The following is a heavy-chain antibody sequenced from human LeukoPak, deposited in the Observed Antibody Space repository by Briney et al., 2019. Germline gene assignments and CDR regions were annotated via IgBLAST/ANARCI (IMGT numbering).Heavy chain of an antibody. CDR3: ARALEDYGEEFDY. V-gene: IGHV3-7*01. CDR1: GFTFSTYW. Sequence: PGGSLRLSCAASGFTFSTYWMSWVRQAPGKGLEWVANIKQDESENSYVDSVKGRFSISRDNAKKSLYLQMNSLRAEDTAVYYCARALEDYGEEFDYWGQGTLVTVSS. J-gene: IGHJ4*02. D-gene: IGHD4-17*01. CDR2: IKQDESEN.